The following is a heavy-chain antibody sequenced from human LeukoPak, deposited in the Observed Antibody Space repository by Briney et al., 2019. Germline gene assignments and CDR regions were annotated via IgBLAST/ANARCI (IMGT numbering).Heavy chain of an antibody. D-gene: IGHD3-22*01. J-gene: IGHJ4*02. CDR2: ISYDGSNK. Sequence: GGSLRLSCAASGFTFSSYAMHWVRQAPGKGLEWVAVISYDGSNKYYADSVKGRFTISRDNSKNTLYLQMNSLRAEDTAVYYCTTDHDSNAYYYTYASWGQGTLVTVSS. CDR1: GFTFSSYA. V-gene: IGHV3-30-3*01. CDR3: TTDHDSNAYYYTYAS.